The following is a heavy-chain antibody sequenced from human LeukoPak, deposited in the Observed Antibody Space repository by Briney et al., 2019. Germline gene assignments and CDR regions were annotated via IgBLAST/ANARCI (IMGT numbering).Heavy chain of an antibody. J-gene: IGHJ4*02. V-gene: IGHV4-59*01. D-gene: IGHD6-19*01. CDR3: ARDSAVADPADY. CDR1: GGSISSYY. Sequence: SETLSLTCTVSGGSISSYYWSWIRQPPGKVLEWIGYIYYSGSTNYNPSLKSRVTISVDTSKNQFSLKLSSVTAADTAVYYCARDSAVADPADYWGQGTLVTVSS. CDR2: IYYSGST.